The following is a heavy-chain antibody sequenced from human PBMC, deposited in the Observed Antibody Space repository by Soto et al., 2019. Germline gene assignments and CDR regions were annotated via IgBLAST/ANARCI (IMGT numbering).Heavy chain of an antibody. D-gene: IGHD3-9*01. CDR2: ISAYNGNI. Sequence: QVQLVQSGAEVKKPGASVKVSCKASGYTFTSYGISWVRQAPGQGLEWMGWISAYNGNIKYAQKLQGRVTITTNTATSTAYMEMRRLRSDDTAVYYCTRDQSIFRFDCWGQGTLVTVSS. J-gene: IGHJ4*02. CDR3: TRDQSIFRFDC. V-gene: IGHV1-18*01. CDR1: GYTFTSYG.